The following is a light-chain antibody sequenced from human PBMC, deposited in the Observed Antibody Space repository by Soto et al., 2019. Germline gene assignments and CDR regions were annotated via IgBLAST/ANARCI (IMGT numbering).Light chain of an antibody. CDR2: VGS. V-gene: IGKV1-39*01. CDR1: QSISSY. Sequence: DIPMTQSPSSLSASVGDRVTITCRASQSISSYLSWYQQKPGKAPKRLIYVGSTLQSGVPSRFSGSRSGTDFTLTISSLQPEDFATYFCQQTYTTPCTFCRGTKVDVK. CDR3: QQTYTTPCT. J-gene: IGKJ4*01.